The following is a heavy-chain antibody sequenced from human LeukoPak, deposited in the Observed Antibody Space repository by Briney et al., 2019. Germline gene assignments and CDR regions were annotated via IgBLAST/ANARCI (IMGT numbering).Heavy chain of an antibody. V-gene: IGHV4-38-2*02. D-gene: IGHD2-15*01. J-gene: IGHJ3*02. CDR1: GYSISSGYY. Sequence: SETLSLTCTVSGYSISSGYYWGWIRQPPGKGLEWIGSIYHSGSTYYNPSPKSRVTISVDMSRNQFSLKLSSVTAADTAVYYCARVLDCSGGSCFNLGAFDIWGQGIMVTVSS. CDR2: IYHSGST. CDR3: ARVLDCSGGSCFNLGAFDI.